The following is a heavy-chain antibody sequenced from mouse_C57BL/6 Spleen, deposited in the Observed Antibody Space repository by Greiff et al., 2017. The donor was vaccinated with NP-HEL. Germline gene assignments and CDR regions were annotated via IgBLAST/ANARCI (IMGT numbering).Heavy chain of an antibody. D-gene: IGHD1-3*01. J-gene: IGHJ2*01. CDR3: ARRSLNWYYFDY. CDR2: IYPSDSET. CDR1: GYTFTSYW. V-gene: IGHV1-61*01. Sequence: QVQLQQPGAELVRPGSSVKLSCKASGYTFTSYWMDWVKQRPGQGLEWIGNIYPSDSETHYNQKFKDKATLTVDKSSSTAYMQLSSLTSEDSAVYYCARRSLNWYYFDYWGQGTTLTVSS.